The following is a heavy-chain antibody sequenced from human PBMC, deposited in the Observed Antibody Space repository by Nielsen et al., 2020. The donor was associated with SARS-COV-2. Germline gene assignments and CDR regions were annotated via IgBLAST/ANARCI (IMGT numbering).Heavy chain of an antibody. D-gene: IGHD1-26*01. J-gene: IGHJ4*02. CDR2: IYYSGST. Sequence: RQAPGKGLEWIGYIYYSGSTNYNPSLKSRVTISVDTSKNQFSLKLSSVTAADTAVYYCARNARSRGDYWGQGTLVTVSS. CDR3: ARNARSRGDY. V-gene: IGHV4-59*12.